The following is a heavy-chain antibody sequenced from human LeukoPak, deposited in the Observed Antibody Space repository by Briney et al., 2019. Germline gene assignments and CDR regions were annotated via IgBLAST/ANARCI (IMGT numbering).Heavy chain of an antibody. Sequence: SETLSLTCAVYGGSFSGYYWSWIRQPPGKGLEWIGEINHSGTTNYNPSLTSRVTMSVDTSKNQFSLKLTSVTAADTAVYYCARQNYGSAPLRYWGQGTLVTVSS. CDR3: ARQNYGSAPLRY. CDR2: INHSGTT. V-gene: IGHV4-34*01. D-gene: IGHD3-10*01. CDR1: GGSFSGYY. J-gene: IGHJ4*02.